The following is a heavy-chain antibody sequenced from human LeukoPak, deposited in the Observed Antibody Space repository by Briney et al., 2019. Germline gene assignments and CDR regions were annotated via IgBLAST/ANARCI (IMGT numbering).Heavy chain of an antibody. J-gene: IGHJ6*03. Sequence: GGSLRLSCAASGFTFSSYAMSWVRQAPGKGLEWVSAISGSGGSTYYADSVKGRFTISRDNAKNSLYLQMNSLRAEDTAVYYCARGIVVVPAAMGYYMDVWGKGTTVTISS. V-gene: IGHV3-23*01. CDR1: GFTFSSYA. D-gene: IGHD2-2*01. CDR3: ARGIVVVPAAMGYYMDV. CDR2: ISGSGGST.